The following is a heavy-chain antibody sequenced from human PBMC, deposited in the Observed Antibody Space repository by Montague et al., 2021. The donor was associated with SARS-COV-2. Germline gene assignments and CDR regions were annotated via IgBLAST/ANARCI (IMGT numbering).Heavy chain of an antibody. D-gene: IGHD3-22*01. Sequence: SETLSLTCTVSGGSISSRSYYWGWIRQPPGKGLEWIGSIYYSGSTYYNPSLKSRVTISVDTSKNQFSLKLSSVTAADTAVYYCARQSPVTMIVVVISGRFDYWGQGTLVTVSS. CDR1: GGSISSRSYY. V-gene: IGHV4-39*01. CDR3: ARQSPVTMIVVVISGRFDY. J-gene: IGHJ4*02. CDR2: IYYSGST.